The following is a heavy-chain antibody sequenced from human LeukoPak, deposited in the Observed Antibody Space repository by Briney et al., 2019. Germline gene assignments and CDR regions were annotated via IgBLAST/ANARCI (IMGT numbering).Heavy chain of an antibody. CDR1: GFTFSSYV. D-gene: IGHD6-19*01. CDR3: AKTGSGWYFDY. Sequence: PGRSLRLSCAASGFTFSSYVMHWVRQAPGKGLEWVAVISYDGSNKYYADSVKGRFTISRENSKNTLYLQMNSLRPEDTSVYYCAKTGSGWYFDYWGQGTLVTVSS. CDR2: ISYDGSNK. V-gene: IGHV3-30*18. J-gene: IGHJ4*02.